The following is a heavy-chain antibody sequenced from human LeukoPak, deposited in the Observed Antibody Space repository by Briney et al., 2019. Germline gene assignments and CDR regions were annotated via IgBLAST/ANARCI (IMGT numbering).Heavy chain of an antibody. CDR2: VYHSGTT. V-gene: IGHV4-38-2*02. D-gene: IGHD2/OR15-2a*01. J-gene: IGHJ2*01. CDR3: VRDEAEFGNRQWYFDL. CDR1: GYSINDGYY. Sequence: SETLSLTCAVSGYSINDGYYWGWIRQPPGKGLEWIGSVYHSGTTYYNPSLQSRVGISVDMSRNQFSLRLNSMTAADTAVYYCVRDEAEFGNRQWYFDLWGRGTLVIVSS.